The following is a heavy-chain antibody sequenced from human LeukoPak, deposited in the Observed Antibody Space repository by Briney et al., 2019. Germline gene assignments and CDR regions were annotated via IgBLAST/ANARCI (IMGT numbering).Heavy chain of an antibody. V-gene: IGHV3-30-3*01. CDR1: GFTFSSYA. Sequence: GRSLRLSCAASGFTFSSYAMHWVRQAPGKGLEWVAVISYDGSNKYYADSVKGRFTISRDNSKNTLYLQMNSLRAEDTAVYYCATGRYYYDSSGYWPFDYWGQGTLVTVSS. CDR2: ISYDGSNK. D-gene: IGHD3-22*01. CDR3: ATGRYYYDSSGYWPFDY. J-gene: IGHJ4*02.